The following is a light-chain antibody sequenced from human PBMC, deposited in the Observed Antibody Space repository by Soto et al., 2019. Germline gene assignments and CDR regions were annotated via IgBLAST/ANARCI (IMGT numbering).Light chain of an antibody. CDR2: GAS. J-gene: IGKJ5*01. CDR1: QGISSY. V-gene: IGKV1-9*01. Sequence: DIQLTQSPSFLSASVGDSVTITCXASQGISSYLAWFQQKPGRAPNLLIYGASTLQSGVPSRFSGSGSGTDFTLTISNLQPEDFATYYCQQLNAYPLTFGQGTRLEIK. CDR3: QQLNAYPLT.